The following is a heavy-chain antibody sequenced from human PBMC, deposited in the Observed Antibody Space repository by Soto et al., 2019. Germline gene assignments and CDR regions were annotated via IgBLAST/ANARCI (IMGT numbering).Heavy chain of an antibody. Sequence: GGSLRLSCAASGFTFSSYAMSWVRQAPGKGLEWVSAISGSGGSTYYADSVKGRFTISRDNSKNTLYLQMNSLRAEDTAVYYGAKDAYYDSSGYSDAFDIWGQRTMVTVSS. J-gene: IGHJ3*02. CDR2: ISGSGGST. CDR1: GFTFSSYA. D-gene: IGHD3-22*01. V-gene: IGHV3-23*01. CDR3: AKDAYYDSSGYSDAFDI.